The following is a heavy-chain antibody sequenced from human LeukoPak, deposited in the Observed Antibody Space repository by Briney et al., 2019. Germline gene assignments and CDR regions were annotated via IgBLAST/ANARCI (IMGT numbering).Heavy chain of an antibody. CDR1: GFTFRSHA. J-gene: IGHJ4*02. CDR3: AKDFRIGYSAHFDY. V-gene: IGHV3-23*01. Sequence: GGSLRLSCVGSGFTFRSHAMSWVRQAPEKGLEFVSGIYENGGTTYYADSVKGRFSISRDNSKNILYLQMDSLRGEDTAVYYCAKDFRIGYSAHFDYWGQGALVTVSS. D-gene: IGHD2-21*01. CDR2: IYENGGTT.